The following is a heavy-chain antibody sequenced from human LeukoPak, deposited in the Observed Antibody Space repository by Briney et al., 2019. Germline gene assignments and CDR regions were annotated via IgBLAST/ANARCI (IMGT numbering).Heavy chain of an antibody. J-gene: IGHJ4*02. CDR2: IKEDGSEK. D-gene: IGHD3-22*01. Sequence: PGGSLRLSCAASGFSFSSYWMSWVRQAPGKGLEWVANIKEDGSEKNYVDSVKGRFTISRDNATNSLYLQMNSLRAEDTAVYYCARKDSSPRTFDYWGQGTLVTVSS. CDR3: ARKDSSPRTFDY. CDR1: GFSFSSYW. V-gene: IGHV3-7*01.